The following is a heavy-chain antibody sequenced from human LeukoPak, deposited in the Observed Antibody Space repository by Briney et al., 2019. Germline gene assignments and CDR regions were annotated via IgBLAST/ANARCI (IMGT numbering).Heavy chain of an antibody. J-gene: IGHJ4*02. D-gene: IGHD2-2*01. CDR1: GFTFSSYS. Sequence: PGGSLRLSCAASGFTFSSYSMNWVRQAPGKGLEWVSSISSSSTYIYYADSVKGRFTISRDNAKNTLYLQMNSLRAEDTTVYYCAGDGGLVAYDYWGQGTLVTVSS. V-gene: IGHV3-21*01. CDR3: AGDGGLVAYDY. CDR2: ISSSSTYI.